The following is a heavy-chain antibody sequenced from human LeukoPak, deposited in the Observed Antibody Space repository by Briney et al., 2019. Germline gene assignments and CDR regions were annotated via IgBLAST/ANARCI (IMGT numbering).Heavy chain of an antibody. CDR2: IYYSGST. CDR3: ARAHTIDYIVGASYNWFDP. CDR1: GDSISSGDYY. J-gene: IGHJ5*02. Sequence: SETLSLTCTVSGDSISSGDYYWSWIRQPAGKGLEWIGYIYYSGSTNYNPSLKSRVTISVDTSKNQFSLKLSSVTAADTAVYYCARAHTIDYIVGASYNWFDPWGQGTLVTVSS. D-gene: IGHD1-26*01. V-gene: IGHV4-61*10.